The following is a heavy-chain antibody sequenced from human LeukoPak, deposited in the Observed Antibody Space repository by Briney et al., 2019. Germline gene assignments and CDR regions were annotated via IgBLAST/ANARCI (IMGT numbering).Heavy chain of an antibody. D-gene: IGHD2-8*01. CDR2: IIPISGAT. CDR3: ATEMTITNGVPKNAYFDY. J-gene: IGHJ4*02. V-gene: IGHV1-69*13. CDR1: GGTFSNYA. Sequence: ASVKVSCKASGGTFSNYAISWVRQAPEQGLERMGGIIPISGATNYAQKFQGRVSITADESTSTAYMELSSLRSEDTAVYYCATEMTITNGVPKNAYFDYWGQGTLVTVSS.